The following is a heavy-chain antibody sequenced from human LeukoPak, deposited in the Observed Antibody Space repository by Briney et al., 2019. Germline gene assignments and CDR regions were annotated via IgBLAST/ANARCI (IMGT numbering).Heavy chain of an antibody. Sequence: PSETLSLTCTVSGGSISSGSYYWSWIWQPAGKGLEWIGRIYTSGSTNYNPSFTSRVTMSVDRSRNQFSLKLTSVTAADTAVYYCARQKWEQQGRDYYFNGLDVWGPGTTVIVSS. V-gene: IGHV4-61*02. CDR2: IYTSGST. J-gene: IGHJ6*02. CDR3: ARQKWEQQGRDYYFNGLDV. CDR1: GGSISSGSYY. D-gene: IGHD1/OR15-1a*01.